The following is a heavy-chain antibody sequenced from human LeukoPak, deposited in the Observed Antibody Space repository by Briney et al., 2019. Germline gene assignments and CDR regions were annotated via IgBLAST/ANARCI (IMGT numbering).Heavy chain of an antibody. V-gene: IGHV4-59*01. J-gene: IGHJ4*02. CDR2: IYHTGST. Sequence: SETLSLTCTVTRASISSYYWTWIRQAPGKGLEWIGNIYHTGSTKYNPSLQSRVTLSVDTSKNQFSLRLTSVTAANTAVYFCARGIREYFDYWGQGTQVTVSS. CDR3: ARGIREYFDY. CDR1: RASISSYY.